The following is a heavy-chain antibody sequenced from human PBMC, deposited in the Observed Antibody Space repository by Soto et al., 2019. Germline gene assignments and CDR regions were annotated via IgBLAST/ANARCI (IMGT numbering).Heavy chain of an antibody. CDR3: ARDKIKGAPVYLDP. V-gene: IGHV3-30-3*01. CDR1: GFTFSANA. CDR2: IAYDGTIK. J-gene: IGHJ5*02. D-gene: IGHD1-26*01. Sequence: QEQLVESGGDVVQPGRSLTLSCAASGFTFSANAMHWVRQAPGKGLEWVAVIAYDGTIKIYRDSVKGRFTISRDDSKSTLYLQMNSLRPEDTAVYYCARDKIKGAPVYLDPWGQGTLVTVSS.